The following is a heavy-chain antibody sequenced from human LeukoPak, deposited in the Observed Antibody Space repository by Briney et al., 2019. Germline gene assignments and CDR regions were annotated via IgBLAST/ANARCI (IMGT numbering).Heavy chain of an antibody. V-gene: IGHV3-49*04. CDR2: IRSKAYGGTT. J-gene: IGHJ4*02. Sequence: GGSLRLSCAASGFTFSRYSMNWVRQAPGKGLEWVGFIRSKAYGGTTEYAASVKGRFIISRDDSKSIAYLQMNSLRTEDTAVYYCTRESFDYGDYVRTYYFDYWGQGTLVTVSS. CDR3: TRESFDYGDYVRTYYFDY. D-gene: IGHD4-17*01. CDR1: GFTFSRYS.